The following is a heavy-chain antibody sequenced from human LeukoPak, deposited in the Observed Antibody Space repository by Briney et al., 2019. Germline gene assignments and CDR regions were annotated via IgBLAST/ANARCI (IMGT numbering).Heavy chain of an antibody. Sequence: PGGSLRLSCSASGFTFSSYAMHWVRQAPGRGLVWVSRINSDGSSTSYADSVKGRFTISRDNAKNTLYLQMNSLRAEDTAVYYCARAPSSGDCSSTSCYRDWFDPWGQGTLVTVSS. CDR3: ARAPSSGDCSSTSCYRDWFDP. J-gene: IGHJ5*02. V-gene: IGHV3-74*01. D-gene: IGHD2-2*01. CDR1: GFTFSSYA. CDR2: INSDGSST.